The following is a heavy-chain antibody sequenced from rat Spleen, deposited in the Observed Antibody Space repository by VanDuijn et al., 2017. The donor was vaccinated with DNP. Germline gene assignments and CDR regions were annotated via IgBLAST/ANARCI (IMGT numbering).Heavy chain of an antibody. CDR3: TRAEGTGFPY. CDR2: ITNTGGST. CDR1: GFTFSNYD. D-gene: IGHD1-11*01. Sequence: EVQLVESGGGLVQPGKSLKLSCAASGFTFSNYDMAWIRQAPTKGLEWVASITNTGGSTYYPDSVKGRFTISRDNAKSTLYLQMDSLRSEDTATYYCTRAEGTGFPYWGQGTLVSVSS. V-gene: IGHV5-27*01. J-gene: IGHJ3*01.